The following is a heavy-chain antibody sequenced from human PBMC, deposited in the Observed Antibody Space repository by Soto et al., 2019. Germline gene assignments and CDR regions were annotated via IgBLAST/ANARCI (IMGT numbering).Heavy chain of an antibody. CDR2: IRSRANNYAT. CDR3: ARGQQAAIGDYYYHGLDV. CDR1: GFIFSGSA. D-gene: IGHD6-25*01. Sequence: EVRLVESGGGLVKPGGSLKLSCAASGFIFSGSAIHWVRQAPGKGLEWVGRIRSRANNYATSSGASVRGRFTLFRDDSKNMEYLQMNTLKTEDTAIYYCARGQQAAIGDYYYHGLDVWGQGTSVTVSS. J-gene: IGHJ6*02. V-gene: IGHV3-73*02.